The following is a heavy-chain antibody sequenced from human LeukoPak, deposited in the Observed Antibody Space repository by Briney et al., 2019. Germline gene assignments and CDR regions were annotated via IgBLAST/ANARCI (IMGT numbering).Heavy chain of an antibody. D-gene: IGHD3-22*01. Sequence: GGSLRLSCAASGFTFSDYYMSWIRQAPGKGLEWISHINSGSTTIYYADSVKGRFTISRDNAKKSMYLQMNSLRAEDTAVYYCARGNYYDSTTYYRAFDIWGQGTMVTVSS. CDR2: INSGSTTI. V-gene: IGHV3-11*04. CDR1: GFTFSDYY. J-gene: IGHJ3*02. CDR3: ARGNYYDSTTYYRAFDI.